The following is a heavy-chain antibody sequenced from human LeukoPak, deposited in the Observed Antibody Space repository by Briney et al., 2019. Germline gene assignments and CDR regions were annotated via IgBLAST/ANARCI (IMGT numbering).Heavy chain of an antibody. D-gene: IGHD1-1*01. CDR2: IIPIFGTA. CDR1: GDTFSSYA. Sequence: ASVKVSCKASGDTFSSYAISWVRQAPGQGLEWMGGIIPIFGTANYAQKFQGRVTITADESTSTACMELSSLRSEDTAVYYCARVPPVQLDRSGGAFDIWGQGTMVTVSS. J-gene: IGHJ3*02. V-gene: IGHV1-69*13. CDR3: ARVPPVQLDRSGGAFDI.